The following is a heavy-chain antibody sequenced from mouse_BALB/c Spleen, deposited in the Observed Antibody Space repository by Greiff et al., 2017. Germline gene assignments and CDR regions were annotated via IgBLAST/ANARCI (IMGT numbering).Heavy chain of an antibody. D-gene: IGHD2-3*01. CDR1: GFTFTDYY. J-gene: IGHJ4*01. CDR2: IRNKANGYTT. Sequence: EVQGVESGGGLVQPGGSLRLSCATSGFTFTDYYMSWVRQPPGKALEWLGFIRNKANGYTTEYSASVKGRFTISRDNSQSILYLQMNTLRAEDSATYYCARDGYYYLYAMDYWGQGTSVTVSS. V-gene: IGHV7-3*02. CDR3: ARDGYYYLYAMDY.